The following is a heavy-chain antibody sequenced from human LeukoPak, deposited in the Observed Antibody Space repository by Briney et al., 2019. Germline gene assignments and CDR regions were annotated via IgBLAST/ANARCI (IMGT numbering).Heavy chain of an antibody. CDR1: GFTFTSYT. V-gene: IGHV3-21*01. CDR3: AREAVAATNTFDY. CDR2: ISGSSGYL. Sequence: GSLRLSCAASGFTFTSYTMNWVRQAPGKGLEWVSSISGSSGYLYHADSVKGRFTISSDNAENSLYLQMSSLRAEDTAVYYCAREAVAATNTFDYWGQGTLVTVSS. J-gene: IGHJ4*02. D-gene: IGHD6-13*01.